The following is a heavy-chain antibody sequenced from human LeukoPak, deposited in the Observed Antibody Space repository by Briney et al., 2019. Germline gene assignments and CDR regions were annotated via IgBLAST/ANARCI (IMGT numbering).Heavy chain of an antibody. D-gene: IGHD1-26*01. CDR1: GFTFSSYG. J-gene: IGHJ4*02. V-gene: IGHV3-23*01. CDR3: ARGLRAVGATGFDY. CDR2: ISGSGGSA. Sequence: GGSLRLSCAASGFTFSSYGMSWVRQAPGKGLEWVSAISGSGGSAYYADSVKGRFTISRDNSKNTLYLQMGSLRAGDMAVYYCARGLRAVGATGFDYWGQGTLVTVSS.